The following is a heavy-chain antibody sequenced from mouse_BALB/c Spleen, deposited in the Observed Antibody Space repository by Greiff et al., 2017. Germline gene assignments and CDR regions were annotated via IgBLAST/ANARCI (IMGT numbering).Heavy chain of an antibody. Sequence: DVMLVESGGGLVQPGGSLKLSCAASGFTFSSYGMSWVRQTPDKRLELVATINSNGGSTYYPDSVKGRFTISRDNAKNTLYLQMSSLKSEDTAMYYCAREGYDSAMDYWGQGTSVTVSS. CDR1: GFTFSSYG. CDR3: AREGYDSAMDY. D-gene: IGHD2-14*01. J-gene: IGHJ4*01. V-gene: IGHV5-6-3*01. CDR2: INSNGGST.